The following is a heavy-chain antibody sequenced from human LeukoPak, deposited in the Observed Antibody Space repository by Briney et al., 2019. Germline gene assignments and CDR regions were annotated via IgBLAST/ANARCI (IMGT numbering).Heavy chain of an antibody. Sequence: GGSLRLSCAASGFTFSSHAMSWVRQAPGKGLEWVSAISGSGGSTYYADSVKGRFTISRDNSKNTLYLQMNSLRAEDTAVYYCAKDHYDILTGYYIPNWFDPWGQGTLVTVSS. J-gene: IGHJ5*02. CDR2: ISGSGGST. V-gene: IGHV3-23*01. CDR3: AKDHYDILTGYYIPNWFDP. CDR1: GFTFSSHA. D-gene: IGHD3-9*01.